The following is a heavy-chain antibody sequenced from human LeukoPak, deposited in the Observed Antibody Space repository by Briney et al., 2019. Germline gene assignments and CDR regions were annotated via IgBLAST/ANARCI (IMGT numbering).Heavy chain of an antibody. CDR2: INPNSGGT. CDR1: GYTFTGYY. J-gene: IGHJ6*03. Sequence: GASVKVSYKASGYTFTGYYMPWVRQAPGQGLEWMGWINPNSGGTNYAQKFQGRVTMTRDTSISTAYMELSRLRSDDTAVYYCARSIAVAGTGGRYYYMDVWGKGTTVTISS. CDR3: ARSIAVAGTGGRYYYMDV. D-gene: IGHD6-19*01. V-gene: IGHV1-2*02.